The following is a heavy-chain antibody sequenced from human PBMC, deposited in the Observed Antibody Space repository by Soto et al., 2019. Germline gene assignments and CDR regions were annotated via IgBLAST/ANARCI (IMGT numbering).Heavy chain of an antibody. J-gene: IGHJ5*02. Sequence: SLRLSCAASGFTFSIYGMHWVRQGPGKGVEYVSAISSNGGSTYYADSVKGRFTISRDNSKNTLYLQMSSLRADDTAVYYCVKGRRYNWNDKNWFDPCGQGTLVTVSS. D-gene: IGHD1-20*01. V-gene: IGHV3-64D*06. CDR1: GFTFSIYG. CDR3: VKGRRYNWNDKNWFDP. CDR2: ISSNGGST.